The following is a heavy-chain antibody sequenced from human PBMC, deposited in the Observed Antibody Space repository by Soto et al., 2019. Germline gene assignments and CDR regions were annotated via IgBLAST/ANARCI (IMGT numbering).Heavy chain of an antibody. Sequence: QLQLQESGPGLVKPSETLSLTCTVSGGSISSSSYYWGWIRQPPGKGLEWIGSIYYSGSTYYNPSLKSRVTISVDTSKNQFSLKLSSVTAADTAVYYCARPSPKPYDILTGYALSDIVVHDAFDIWGQGTMVTVSS. J-gene: IGHJ3*02. V-gene: IGHV4-39*01. CDR3: ARPSPKPYDILTGYALSDIVVHDAFDI. CDR2: IYYSGST. CDR1: GGSISSSSYY. D-gene: IGHD3-9*01.